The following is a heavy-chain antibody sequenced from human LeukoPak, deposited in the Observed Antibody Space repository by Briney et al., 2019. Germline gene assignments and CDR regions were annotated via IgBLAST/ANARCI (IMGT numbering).Heavy chain of an antibody. V-gene: IGHV3-7*01. J-gene: IGHJ4*02. D-gene: IGHD3-16*02. CDR2: IKQDGSEK. CDR1: GFTFSSYW. CDR3: AREVITFGGVIDY. Sequence: GGSLRLSCAASGFTFSSYWMSWVRQAPGKGLEWVANIKQDGSEKYYADSVKGRFTISRDNAKNSLYLQMNSLRAEDTAVYYCAREVITFGGVIDYWGQGTLVTVSS.